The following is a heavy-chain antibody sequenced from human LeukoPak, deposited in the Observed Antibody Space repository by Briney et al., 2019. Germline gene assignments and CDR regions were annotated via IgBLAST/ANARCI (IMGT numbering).Heavy chain of an antibody. D-gene: IGHD5-12*01. V-gene: IGHV4-4*07. CDR2: IYSTGST. J-gene: IGHJ5*02. CDR3: ARDPRVGYSGYDYWFDP. Sequence: KPSETLSLTCTVSGGSISSYYWSWIRQPAGKGLECIGCIYSTGSTDYNPSLKSRVTISVDTSKNQFSLNLSSVTAADTAVYYCARDPRVGYSGYDYWFDPWGQGTLVTVSS. CDR1: GGSISSYY.